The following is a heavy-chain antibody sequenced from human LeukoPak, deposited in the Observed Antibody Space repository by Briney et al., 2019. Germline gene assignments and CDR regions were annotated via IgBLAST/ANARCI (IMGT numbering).Heavy chain of an antibody. Sequence: GGSLRLSCAASGFTSSDHYMIWLRQAPGKGLESISYISHNGDTKYYADSVKGRLSISRDNAKSSLYLEMNSLRVEDTAVYYCARDRHGYFDYWGQGTLVTVSS. V-gene: IGHV3-11*01. CDR3: ARDRHGYFDY. CDR1: GFTSSDHY. D-gene: IGHD6-13*01. J-gene: IGHJ4*02. CDR2: ISHNGDTK.